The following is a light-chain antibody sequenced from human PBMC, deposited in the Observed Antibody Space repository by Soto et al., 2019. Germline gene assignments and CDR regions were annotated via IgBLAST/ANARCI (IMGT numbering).Light chain of an antibody. CDR2: GNK. Sequence: QSVLTQPPSVSGAPGQRVTISCTGSSSNFGAGYDVHWYQQLPGAAPKLLVYGNKYRPSGVPDRFSGSKSGTSASLAITGLQAEDEADYYCQSYDSSLSGVIFGGGTQLTVL. CDR3: QSYDSSLSGVI. CDR1: SSNFGAGYD. J-gene: IGLJ2*01. V-gene: IGLV1-40*01.